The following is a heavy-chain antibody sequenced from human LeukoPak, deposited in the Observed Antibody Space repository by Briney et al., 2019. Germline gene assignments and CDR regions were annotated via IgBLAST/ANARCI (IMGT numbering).Heavy chain of an antibody. CDR3: ARVVGSGSYGDY. Sequence: NTSETLSLTCTVSGGSISSSSYYWGWIRQPPGKGLEWIGSIYYSGSTYYNPSLKSRVTITVDTSKNQFSLKLSSVTAADTAVYYCARVVGSGSYGDYWGQGTLVTVSS. D-gene: IGHD1-26*01. CDR1: GGSISSSSYY. CDR2: IYYSGST. J-gene: IGHJ4*02. V-gene: IGHV4-39*07.